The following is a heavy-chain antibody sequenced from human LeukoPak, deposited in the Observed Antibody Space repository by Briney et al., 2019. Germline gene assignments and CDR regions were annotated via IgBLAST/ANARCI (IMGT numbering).Heavy chain of an antibody. V-gene: IGHV3-23*01. CDR1: GFTFNNYA. D-gene: IGHD6-19*01. CDR2: IFGSGGSA. CDR3: GKTTVGYSSGRYPGWPVDY. Sequence: PGGSLRLSCAASGFTFNNYAMYWVRQVPGKGLEWVAGIFGSGGSAHYADSVKGRFTIFRDNSKNTVYLQMNSLRAEDTAVYYCGKTTVGYSSGRYPGWPVDYWGQGTLVTVSS. J-gene: IGHJ4*02.